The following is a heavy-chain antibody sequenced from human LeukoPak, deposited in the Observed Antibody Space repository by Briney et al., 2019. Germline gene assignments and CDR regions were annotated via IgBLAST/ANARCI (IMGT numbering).Heavy chain of an antibody. CDR3: AKVTPREYENGYYSGAFDI. D-gene: IGHD3-22*01. Sequence: GGSLRLSCAASGFTFSSYAMSWVRQAPGKGLEWVSDISGSGGSTYYADSVKGRFTISRDNSKNTLYLQMNSLRAEDTAVYYCAKVTPREYENGYYSGAFDIWGQGTMVTVSS. J-gene: IGHJ3*02. V-gene: IGHV3-23*01. CDR1: GFTFSSYA. CDR2: ISGSGGST.